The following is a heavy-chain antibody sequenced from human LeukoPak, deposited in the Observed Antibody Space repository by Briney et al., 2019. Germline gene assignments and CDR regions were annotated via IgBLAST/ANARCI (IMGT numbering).Heavy chain of an antibody. V-gene: IGHV1-18*01. D-gene: IGHD2-2*01. CDR3: ARGPDIVVDNWFDP. CDR2: ISAYNGNT. Sequence: ALANVSCKASGYTFTSYGISWVRQAPGQGLEWMRWISAYNGNTNYAQKLQGRVTMTTDTSTSTAYMELRSLRSDDTAVYYCARGPDIVVDNWFDPWGQGTLVTVSS. J-gene: IGHJ5*02. CDR1: GYTFTSYG.